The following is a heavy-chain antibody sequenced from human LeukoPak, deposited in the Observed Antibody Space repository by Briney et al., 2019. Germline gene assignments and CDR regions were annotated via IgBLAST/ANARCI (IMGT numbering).Heavy chain of an antibody. V-gene: IGHV3-66*02. CDR3: ARGDSSGYCFDY. J-gene: IGHJ4*02. Sequence: GGSLRLSCAASGFTVSSNHMSWVRQAPGKGLEWVSVIYSGGSTYYADSVKGRFTISRDNSKNTLYLQMNSLRAEDTAVYYCARGDSSGYCFDYWGQGTLVTVSS. CDR2: IYSGGST. D-gene: IGHD3-22*01. CDR1: GFTVSSNH.